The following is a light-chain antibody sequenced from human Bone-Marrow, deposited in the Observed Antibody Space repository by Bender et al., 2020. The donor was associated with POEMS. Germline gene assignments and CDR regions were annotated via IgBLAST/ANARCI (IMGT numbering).Light chain of an antibody. CDR2: QDT. Sequence: SYEVTQPPSVSVSPGQTASITCPGDDLGDKYVAWYQQKPGQSPVLVIYQDTKRPSGFPERFSGSNSGNTATLTISGTQAMDEADYYCQAWDTYSVIFGGGTKLTVL. CDR1: DLGDKY. J-gene: IGLJ2*01. CDR3: QAWDTYSVI. V-gene: IGLV3-1*01.